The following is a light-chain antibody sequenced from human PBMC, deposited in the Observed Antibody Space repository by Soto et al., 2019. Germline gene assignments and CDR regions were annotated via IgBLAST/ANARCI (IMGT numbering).Light chain of an antibody. V-gene: IGKV3D-20*01. CDR1: QSVSSSH. J-gene: IGKJ2*01. Sequence: IVLTQSPATLSLSPGERATLSCGASQSVSSSHLAWYQQRPGLAPRLLIYDASYRATGIPDRFSGSGSGTDFTLTISGLEPEDFAVYYCQQYGTSPQTFGQGTKLEIK. CDR2: DAS. CDR3: QQYGTSPQT.